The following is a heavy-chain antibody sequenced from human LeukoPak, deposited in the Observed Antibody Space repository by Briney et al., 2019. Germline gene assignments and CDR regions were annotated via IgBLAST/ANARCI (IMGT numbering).Heavy chain of an antibody. Sequence: GESLKISCKGSGYSFTSYWISWVRQLPGKGLEWMGIIYPGDSDTRYSPSFQGQVTISADKSISTAYLQWSSLKASDTAMYYCARGPLYSYGYYWFDPWGQGTLVTVSS. CDR2: IYPGDSDT. J-gene: IGHJ5*02. CDR1: GYSFTSYW. CDR3: ARGPLYSYGYYWFDP. V-gene: IGHV5-51*01. D-gene: IGHD5-18*01.